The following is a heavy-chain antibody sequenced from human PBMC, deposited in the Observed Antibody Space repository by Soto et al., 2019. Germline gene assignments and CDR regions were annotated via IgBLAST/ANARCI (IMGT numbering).Heavy chain of an antibody. J-gene: IGHJ6*03. Sequence: QVQLVQSGAEVKKPGASVKVSCKASGYTFTSYGISWVRQAPGPGLEWMGWISAYNGNTNYAQKLQGRVTMTTDTSTSTDYMELRSLRSDDTAVYYCASDSKGSYGDSYYYYYYYMDVWGKGTTVTVSS. CDR2: ISAYNGNT. CDR1: GYTFTSYG. CDR3: ASDSKGSYGDSYYYYYYYMDV. D-gene: IGHD4-17*01. V-gene: IGHV1-18*01.